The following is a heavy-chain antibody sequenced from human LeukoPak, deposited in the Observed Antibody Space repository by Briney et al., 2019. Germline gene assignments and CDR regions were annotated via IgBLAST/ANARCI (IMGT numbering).Heavy chain of an antibody. V-gene: IGHV4-61*02. CDR3: ARVDLGYCSSTSCSHYYYYMDV. D-gene: IGHD2-2*01. Sequence: SQTLSLTCTVSGGSISSGSYYWSWIRQPAGKGLGWIGRIYTSGSTNYNPSLKSRVTISVDTSKNQFSLKLSSVTAADTAVYYCARVDLGYCSSTSCSHYYYYMDVWGKGTTVTVSS. CDR1: GGSISSGSYY. J-gene: IGHJ6*03. CDR2: IYTSGST.